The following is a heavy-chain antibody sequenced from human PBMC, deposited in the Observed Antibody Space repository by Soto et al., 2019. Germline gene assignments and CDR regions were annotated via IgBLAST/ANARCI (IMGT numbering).Heavy chain of an antibody. CDR3: ARGGTEQNEY. Sequence: EVQLVESGGGLVQPGGSLRLSCAASGFTVSRNYMTWVRQAPGKGLEWVSVIYSGGGTYYAVSVKGRFTISRDTSKNTVYLQMNRLRADDTAVYYCARGGTEQNEYWGQGTLVTVSS. J-gene: IGHJ4*02. CDR1: GFTVSRNY. CDR2: IYSGGGT. D-gene: IGHD3-16*01. V-gene: IGHV3-66*01.